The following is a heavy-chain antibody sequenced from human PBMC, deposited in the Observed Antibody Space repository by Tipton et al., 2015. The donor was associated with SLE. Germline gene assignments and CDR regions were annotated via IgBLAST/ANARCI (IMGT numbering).Heavy chain of an antibody. CDR3: AKDGYISGSGAFDI. D-gene: IGHD5-18*01. V-gene: IGHV3-23*01. Sequence: SLRLSCAASGFTFSSYAMNCVRQAPGKGLEWVSTISGSGLSTYYAESVKGRFIISRDNSENTLYLQMNSLRAEDTAIYYCAKDGYISGSGAFDIWGQGTMVTVSS. CDR1: GFTFSSYA. CDR2: ISGSGLST. J-gene: IGHJ3*02.